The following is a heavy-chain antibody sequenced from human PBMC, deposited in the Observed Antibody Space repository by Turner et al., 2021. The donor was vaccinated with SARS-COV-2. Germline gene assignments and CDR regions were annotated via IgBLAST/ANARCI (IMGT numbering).Heavy chain of an antibody. CDR3: ARDSYSISNY. D-gene: IGHD4-4*01. J-gene: IGHJ4*02. CDR1: GLTFSNYW. CDR2: IDQDGSTK. V-gene: IGHV3-7*03. Sequence: EVKLVESGGGLVQPGGSLRLPCAASGLTFSNYWMSWVRQAPGKGLEWVANIDQDGSTKDYVGSVKGRFTISRDNAKNSLYLQMNSLRAEDTAVYYCARDSYSISNYWGQGTLVTVSS.